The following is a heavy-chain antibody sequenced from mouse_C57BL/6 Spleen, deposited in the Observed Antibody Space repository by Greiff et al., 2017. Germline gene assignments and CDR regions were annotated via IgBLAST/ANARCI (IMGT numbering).Heavy chain of an antibody. CDR1: GYAFSSSW. CDR3: AHYYGSSIYWYFDV. J-gene: IGHJ1*03. V-gene: IGHV1-82*01. D-gene: IGHD1-1*01. CDR2: IYPGDGDT. Sequence: VQLVESGPELVKPGASVKISCKASGYAFSSSWMNWVKQRPGKGLEWIGRIYPGDGDTNYNGKFKGKATLTADKSSSTAYMQLSSLTSEDSAVYFCAHYYGSSIYWYFDVWGTGTTVTVSS.